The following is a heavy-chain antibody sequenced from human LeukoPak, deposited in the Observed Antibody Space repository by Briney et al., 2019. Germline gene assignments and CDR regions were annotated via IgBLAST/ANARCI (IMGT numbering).Heavy chain of an antibody. CDR1: GGSISSGGYS. J-gene: IGHJ3*02. CDR2: IYHSGRT. V-gene: IGHV4-30-2*01. Sequence: PSETLSLTCAVSGGSISSGGYSWSWIRQPPGKGLEWIGYIYHSGRTYYNPSLKSRVTISIDRSKNQFSLRLSSVTAADTAVYYCACISSPDAFDIWGQGTMVTVSS. CDR3: ACISSPDAFDI. D-gene: IGHD3-3*02.